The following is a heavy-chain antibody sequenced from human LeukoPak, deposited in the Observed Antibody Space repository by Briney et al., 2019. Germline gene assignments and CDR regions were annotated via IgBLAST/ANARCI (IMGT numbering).Heavy chain of an antibody. V-gene: IGHV4-61*02. CDR3: ARVGGYCSSTSCYRDDAFDI. D-gene: IGHD2-2*02. Sequence: PSETLSLTCTVSGGSISSGSYYWSWIRQPAGKGLEWIGRIYTSGSTNYNPSLKSRVTISVDTSKNQFSLKLSSVTAADTAVYYCARVGGYCSSTSCYRDDAFDIWGQGTMVTVSS. J-gene: IGHJ3*02. CDR1: GGSISSGSYY. CDR2: IYTSGST.